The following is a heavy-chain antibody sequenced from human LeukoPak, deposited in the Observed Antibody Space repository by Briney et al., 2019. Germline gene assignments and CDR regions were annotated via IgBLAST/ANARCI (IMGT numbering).Heavy chain of an antibody. CDR2: INPNSGGT. V-gene: IGHV1-2*04. Sequence: GASVKVSCKASGYTFTGYYMHWVRQAPGQGLEWMGWINPNSGGTNYAQKFQGWVTMTRDTSISTAYMELSRLRSDDTAVYYCARAREDYDSSGPNAFDIWGQGTMVTVSS. J-gene: IGHJ3*02. CDR3: ARAREDYDSSGPNAFDI. D-gene: IGHD3-22*01. CDR1: GYTFTGYY.